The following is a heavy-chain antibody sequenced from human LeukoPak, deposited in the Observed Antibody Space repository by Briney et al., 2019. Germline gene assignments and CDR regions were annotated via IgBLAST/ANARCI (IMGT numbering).Heavy chain of an antibody. J-gene: IGHJ4*02. CDR1: GFTFSSYI. D-gene: IGHD2-15*01. CDR2: ISSSSSYI. Sequence: GGSLRLSCAASGFTFSSYIMNWVRQAPGKGLEWVSSISSSSSYIYYADSVKGRFTISRDDAKNSLYLQMNSLRAEDTAVYYCARVSLAAGKVDYWGQGTLVTVSS. CDR3: ARVSLAAGKVDY. V-gene: IGHV3-21*01.